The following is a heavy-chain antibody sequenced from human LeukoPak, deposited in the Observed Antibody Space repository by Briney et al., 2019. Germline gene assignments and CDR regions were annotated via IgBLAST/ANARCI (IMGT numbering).Heavy chain of an antibody. CDR3: ARDGTQAYGSGDY. CDR1: GGSFSGYY. V-gene: IGHV4-34*01. D-gene: IGHD3-10*01. Sequence: SETLSLTCAVYGGSFSGYYWSWIRQPPGKGLEWIGEINHSGSTNYNPSLKSRVTISVDTSKNQFSLKLSSVTAADTAVYYCARDGTQAYGSGDYWGQGTLVTVSS. J-gene: IGHJ4*02. CDR2: INHSGST.